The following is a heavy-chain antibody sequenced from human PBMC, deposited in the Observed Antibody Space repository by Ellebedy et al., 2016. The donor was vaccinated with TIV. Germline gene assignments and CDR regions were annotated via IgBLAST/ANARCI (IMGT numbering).Heavy chain of an antibody. D-gene: IGHD3-3*01. CDR1: GYAFTSYA. J-gene: IGHJ6*02. V-gene: IGHV1-3*01. CDR3: ATREWQDPMDV. CDR2: ITAGNGNT. Sequence: ASVKVSXXASGYAFTSYAIHWVRQAPGQRLEWMGWITAGNGNTKYSQTFQGRVTITRDTSATTAYMELSSLMSEDTAVYYCATREWQDPMDVWGQGTTVTVSS.